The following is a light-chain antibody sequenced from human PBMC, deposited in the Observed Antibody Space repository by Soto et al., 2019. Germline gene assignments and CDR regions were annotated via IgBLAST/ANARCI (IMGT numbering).Light chain of an antibody. Sequence: IQMTQTPSPLCAYVGTCFTSSXXASQTINSWLAWYQQKPGKAPKLLIYKASYLQSWVPSTFSGSGSGTEFTLTISSLQPDDFATYYCQQYKSYSSWTFGQGAKVDI. CDR2: KAS. CDR1: QTINSW. J-gene: IGKJ1*01. V-gene: IGKV1-5*03. CDR3: QQYKSYSSWT.